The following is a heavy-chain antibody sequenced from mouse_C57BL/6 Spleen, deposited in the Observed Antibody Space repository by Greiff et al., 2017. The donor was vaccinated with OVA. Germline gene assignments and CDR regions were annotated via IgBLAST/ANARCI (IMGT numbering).Heavy chain of an antibody. CDR1: GFTFSDYG. CDR3: ARPDYGDAMDD. J-gene: IGHJ4*01. V-gene: IGHV5-15*01. D-gene: IGHD2-4*01. CDR2: ISNLAYSI. Sequence: EVQGVESGGGLVQPGGSLKLSCAASGFTFSDYGMAWVRQAPRKGPEWVAFISNLAYSIYYADTVTGRFTISRENAKNTLYLEMSSLRSEDTAMYYCARPDYGDAMDDWGKGTSVTVSS.